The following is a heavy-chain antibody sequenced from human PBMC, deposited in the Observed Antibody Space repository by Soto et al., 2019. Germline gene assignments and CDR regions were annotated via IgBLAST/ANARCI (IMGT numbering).Heavy chain of an antibody. V-gene: IGHV1-46*01. CDR3: ARDRDYSYGWTGAYYYYYYGMDV. D-gene: IGHD5-18*01. CDR2: INPSGGST. Sequence: GASVKVSCKASGYTFTSYYMHWVRQAPGQGLEWMGIINPSGGSTSYAQKFQGRVTMTRDTSTSTVYMELSSLRSEDTAVYYCARDRDYSYGWTGAYYYYYYGMDVWGQGTTVTVSS. J-gene: IGHJ6*02. CDR1: GYTFTSYY.